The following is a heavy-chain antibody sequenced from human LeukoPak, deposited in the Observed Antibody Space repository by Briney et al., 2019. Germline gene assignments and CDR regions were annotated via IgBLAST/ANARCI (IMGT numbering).Heavy chain of an antibody. D-gene: IGHD3-16*01. CDR3: ARAVWGEYSSPD. CDR2: IKQGGDEK. V-gene: IGHV3-7*01. CDR1: GFTFSSYW. Sequence: GGSLRLSCAASGFTFSSYWMSWVRQAPGKGLEWVANIKQGGDEKYYVDSVKGRFTISRDSAKNSLYLQMNSLRAEDTAVYFCARAVWGEYSSPDWGQGTLVTVSS. J-gene: IGHJ4*02.